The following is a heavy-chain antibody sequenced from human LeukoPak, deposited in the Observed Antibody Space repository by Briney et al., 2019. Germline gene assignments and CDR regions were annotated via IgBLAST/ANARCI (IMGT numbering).Heavy chain of an antibody. V-gene: IGHV1-69*13. CDR1: GGTFSSYA. CDR3: AREGLRDIVVVPAAVDAFDV. Sequence: GASVKVSCKASGGTFSSYAISWVRQAPGQGLEWMGGIIPIFGTANYAQKFQGRVTITADESTSTAYMELSSLRSEDTAVYYCAREGLRDIVVVPAAVDAFDVWGQGTMVTVSS. CDR2: IIPIFGTA. D-gene: IGHD2-2*01. J-gene: IGHJ3*01.